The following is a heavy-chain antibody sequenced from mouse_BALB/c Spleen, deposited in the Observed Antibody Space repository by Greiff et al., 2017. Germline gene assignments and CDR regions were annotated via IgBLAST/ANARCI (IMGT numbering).Heavy chain of an antibody. V-gene: IGHV1S22*01. Sequence: LKQPGSELVRPGASVKLSCKASGYTFTSYWMHWVKQRPGQGLEWIGNIYPGSGSTNYDEKFKSKATLTVDTSSSTAYMQLSSLTSEDSAVYYCTIYYGNSWFAYWGQGTLVTVSA. D-gene: IGHD2-1*01. J-gene: IGHJ3*01. CDR3: TIYYGNSWFAY. CDR1: GYTFTSYW. CDR2: IYPGSGST.